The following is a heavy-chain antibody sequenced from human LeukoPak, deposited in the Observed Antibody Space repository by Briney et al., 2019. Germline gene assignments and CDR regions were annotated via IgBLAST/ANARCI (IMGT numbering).Heavy chain of an antibody. CDR2: ISSGSTYI. D-gene: IGHD6-13*01. Sequence: PGGSLRLSCAASGFTFSDYSMNWVRQAPGKGLEWVSSISSGSTYIYYADSVKGRFTISRDNAKNSLYLQMNSLRAEDTAVYYCARGHSAAFVETGPYFFDCWGQGTLVTVSS. J-gene: IGHJ4*02. CDR1: GFTFSDYS. CDR3: ARGHSAAFVETGPYFFDC. V-gene: IGHV3-21*01.